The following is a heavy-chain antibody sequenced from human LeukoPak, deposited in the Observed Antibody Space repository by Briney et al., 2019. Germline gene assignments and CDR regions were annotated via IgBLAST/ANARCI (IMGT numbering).Heavy chain of an antibody. Sequence: ASETLTLTCAVYGGSFSGYYLSGIRKPQGKGLEWIGEINHSGSTNYNPPLKSRVTISVDTSKNQFSLKLSSVTAADTAVYYCARGSPYYDYVWGSYRLNYFDYWGQGTLVTVSS. V-gene: IGHV4-34*01. CDR3: ARGSPYYDYVWGSYRLNYFDY. CDR2: INHSGST. CDR1: GGSFSGYY. D-gene: IGHD3-16*02. J-gene: IGHJ4*02.